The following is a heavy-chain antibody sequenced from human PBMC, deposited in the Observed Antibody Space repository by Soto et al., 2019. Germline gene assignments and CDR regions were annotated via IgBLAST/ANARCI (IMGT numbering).Heavy chain of an antibody. Sequence: SETLSLTCTVTGGSMTSGDQYWTWIRHCPGGGLEWFGYINHRGSLYYNPSLKSRVSMSVDTSKNQFSLNLSSVTAADTAVYYCARELPQRQGRNMDVWGQGTTVTVSS. CDR2: INHRGSL. D-gene: IGHD1-1*01. CDR3: ARELPQRQGRNMDV. CDR1: GGSMTSGDQY. V-gene: IGHV4-31*03. J-gene: IGHJ6*02.